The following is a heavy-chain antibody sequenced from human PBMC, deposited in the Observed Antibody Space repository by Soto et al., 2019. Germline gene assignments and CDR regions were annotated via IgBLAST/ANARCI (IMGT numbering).Heavy chain of an antibody. CDR1: GGTFSSYA. V-gene: IGHV1-69*01. J-gene: IGHJ6*02. Sequence: QVQLMQSGAEVKKPGSSVKVSCKASGGTFSSYAISWVRQAPGQGLEWRGGIIPISGTANYAQKFQGRVTITADESTSTAYMELSSLRSEDTAVYYCARSQGSSTSLEIYYYYYYGMDVWGQGTTVTVSS. D-gene: IGHD2-2*01. CDR3: ARSQGSSTSLEIYYYYYYGMDV. CDR2: IIPISGTA.